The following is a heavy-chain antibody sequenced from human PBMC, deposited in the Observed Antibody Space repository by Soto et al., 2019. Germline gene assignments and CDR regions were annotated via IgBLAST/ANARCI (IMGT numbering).Heavy chain of an antibody. CDR2: ISGSGGST. Sequence: GGSLRLSCAASGFTFSSYAMSWVRQAPGKGLEWVSAISGSGGSTYYADSVKGRFTISRDNSKNTLYLQMNSLRAEDTAVYYCAKAPIAGYSYGFPFDYWGQGTLVTVSS. V-gene: IGHV3-23*01. J-gene: IGHJ4*02. CDR1: GFTFSSYA. D-gene: IGHD5-18*01. CDR3: AKAPIAGYSYGFPFDY.